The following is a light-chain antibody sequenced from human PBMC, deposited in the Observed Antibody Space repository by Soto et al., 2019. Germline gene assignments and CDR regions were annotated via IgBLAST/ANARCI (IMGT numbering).Light chain of an antibody. CDR3: QQYGSSPFT. J-gene: IGKJ3*01. Sequence: EIVLTQSPGTLSLSPGERATLSCRASQTVNNNYLTWYQQTPGQAPRLLIYGASSRATGIPDRFSGSGSGTDFTLTISRLEPEDFVVYYCQQYGSSPFTFCPGTKVDIK. V-gene: IGKV3-20*01. CDR1: QTVNNNY. CDR2: GAS.